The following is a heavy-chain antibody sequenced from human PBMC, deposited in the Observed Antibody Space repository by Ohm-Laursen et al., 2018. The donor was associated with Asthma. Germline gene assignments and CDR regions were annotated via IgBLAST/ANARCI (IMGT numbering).Heavy chain of an antibody. Sequence: TLSLTCPVSGGSISSGDYYWSWIRQHPGKGLEWIGYMYYSGTTYYNPSLNSRVAILVDTSKNQFSLKVNSVTAADTAVYYCARGVEYDYDSTGYYLDHWGQGTLVTVSS. CDR1: GGSISSGDYY. D-gene: IGHD3-22*01. CDR3: ARGVEYDYDSTGYYLDH. V-gene: IGHV4-31*03. CDR2: MYYSGTT. J-gene: IGHJ4*02.